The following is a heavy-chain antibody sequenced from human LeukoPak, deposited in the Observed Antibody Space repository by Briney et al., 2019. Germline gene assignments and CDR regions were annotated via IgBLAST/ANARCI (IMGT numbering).Heavy chain of an antibody. CDR1: SGSISTSNYY. D-gene: IGHD2-15*01. CDR2: INHSGST. V-gene: IGHV4-39*07. Sequence: PSETLSLTCTVSSGSISTSNYYWGWVRQPPGKGLEWIGEINHSGSTNYNPSLKSRVTISVDTSKNQFSLKLSSVTAADTAVYYCARDPGYCSGGSCYSSWFDPWGQGTLVTVSS. J-gene: IGHJ5*02. CDR3: ARDPGYCSGGSCYSSWFDP.